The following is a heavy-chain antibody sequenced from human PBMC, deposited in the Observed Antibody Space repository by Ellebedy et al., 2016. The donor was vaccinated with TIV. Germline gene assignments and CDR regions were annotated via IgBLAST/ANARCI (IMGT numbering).Heavy chain of an antibody. CDR3: ARGSGSYFTSDAFDI. J-gene: IGHJ3*02. CDR2: IYYSGST. V-gene: IGHV4-59*06. CDR1: GGSISRYY. Sequence: SETLSLXXTVSGGSISRYYWSWIWQPSGKGLEWIGYIYYSGSTYYNPSLKSRVTISVDTSKNQFSLKLSSVTAADTAVYYCARGSGSYFTSDAFDIWGQGTMVTVSS. D-gene: IGHD3-10*01.